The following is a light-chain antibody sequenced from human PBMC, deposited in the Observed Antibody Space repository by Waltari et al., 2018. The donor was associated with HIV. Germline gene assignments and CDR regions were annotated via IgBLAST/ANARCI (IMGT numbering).Light chain of an antibody. V-gene: IGLV1-40*01. CDR3: QSYDSRLSGAVV. CDR2: DNN. Sequence: QSALTQPPSVSGAPGQSVTITCPWSNSNIGAGFDVHWYQQGPGTAPRPLIYDNNRRTPRGPDRFSGSKSSTSASPAVNGLQSEDEADYDCQSYDSRLSGAVVFGGGTNVTVL. CDR1: NSNIGAGFD. J-gene: IGLJ2*01.